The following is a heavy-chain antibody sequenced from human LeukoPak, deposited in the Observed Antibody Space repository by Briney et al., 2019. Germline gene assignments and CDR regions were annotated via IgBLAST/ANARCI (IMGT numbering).Heavy chain of an antibody. V-gene: IGHV1-69*04. D-gene: IGHD6-19*01. CDR1: GGTFSSYA. CDR3: ARDPTKYSSGWYPPGFWFDP. CDR2: IIPILGIA. Sequence: SVKVSCKASGGTFSSYAISWVRQAPGQGLEWMGRIIPILGIANYAQKFQGRVTITADKSTSTAYMELSSLRSEDTAVYYCARDPTKYSSGWYPPGFWFDPWGQGTLVTVSS. J-gene: IGHJ5*02.